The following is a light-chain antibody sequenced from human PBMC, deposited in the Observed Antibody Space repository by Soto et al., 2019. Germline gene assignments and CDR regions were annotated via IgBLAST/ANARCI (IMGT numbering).Light chain of an antibody. CDR3: QYYKESST. Sequence: DIQMTQSPSTLSASVGDRVTITCRASQSISSWLAWYQQKPGRAPKLLIYQASSSEIGVTSRFSGSGSGTEFTLTISSLQPDDFATYYCQYYKESSTFGQGTRLEIK. V-gene: IGKV1-5*03. CDR1: QSISSW. CDR2: QAS. J-gene: IGKJ1*01.